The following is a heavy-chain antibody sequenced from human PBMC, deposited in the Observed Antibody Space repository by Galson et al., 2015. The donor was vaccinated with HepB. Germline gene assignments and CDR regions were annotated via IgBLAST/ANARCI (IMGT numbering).Heavy chain of an antibody. J-gene: IGHJ4*02. CDR3: ARDSRGGGYYLFDY. V-gene: IGHV3-33*08. Sequence: SLRLSCAASGFTFSSYGTHWVRQAPGKGLEWVAVIWYDGSNKYYADSVKGRFTISRDNSKNTLYLQMNSLRAEDTAVYYCARDSRGGGYYLFDYWGQGTLVTVSS. CDR2: IWYDGSNK. D-gene: IGHD3-22*01. CDR1: GFTFSSYG.